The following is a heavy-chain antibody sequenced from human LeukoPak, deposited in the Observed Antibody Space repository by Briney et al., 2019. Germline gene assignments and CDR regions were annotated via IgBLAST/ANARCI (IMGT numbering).Heavy chain of an antibody. CDR1: GFTVSSNY. J-gene: IGHJ4*02. Sequence: PGGSLRLSCAASGFTVSSNYMSWVRQAPGKGLEWVSVIYSGGSTYYADSVKGRFTISRDNSKNTLYLQMNSLRAEDTAVYYCARDQVGSSCDYWGQGTLVTVSS. CDR2: IYSGGST. CDR3: ARDQVGSSCDY. D-gene: IGHD6-13*01. V-gene: IGHV3-66*01.